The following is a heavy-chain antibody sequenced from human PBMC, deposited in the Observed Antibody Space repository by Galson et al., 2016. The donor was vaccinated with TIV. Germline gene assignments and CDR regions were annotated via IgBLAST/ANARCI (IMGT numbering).Heavy chain of an antibody. V-gene: IGHV3-30*04. CDR1: QFTFTSYS. D-gene: IGHD1-7*01. CDR3: ARDAVNYPSYYHLYGMDV. Sequence: SLRLSCAASQFTFTSYSIHWVRQAPGKGLEWLSVLSSDGSNKFYADSVKGRFTLSRDKSKRTVFLQMDRLTPDDTAVYYCARDAVNYPSYYHLYGMDVWGQGTTVTFSS. CDR2: LSSDGSNK. J-gene: IGHJ6*02.